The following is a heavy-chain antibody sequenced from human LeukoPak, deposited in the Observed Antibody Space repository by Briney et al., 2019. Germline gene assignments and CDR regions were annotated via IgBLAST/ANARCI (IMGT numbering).Heavy chain of an antibody. CDR1: GFTFSNHG. Sequence: GGSLRLSCAASGFTFSNHGMNWVRQAPGKGLEWVSGISPSADIKYYADSVKGRFTISRDNSKNTLYLQMNSLRAEDTAVYYCAREPPSGDGAFDIWGQGTMVTVSS. D-gene: IGHD7-27*01. CDR2: ISPSADIK. J-gene: IGHJ3*02. V-gene: IGHV3-23*01. CDR3: AREPPSGDGAFDI.